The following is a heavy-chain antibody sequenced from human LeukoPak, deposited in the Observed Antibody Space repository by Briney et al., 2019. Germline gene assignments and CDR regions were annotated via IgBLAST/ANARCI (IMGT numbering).Heavy chain of an antibody. V-gene: IGHV4-59*08. CDR2: IYYGGST. Sequence: SETLSLTCTVSGGSISSYYWSWIRQPPGKGLEWIGYIYYGGSTNYNPSLKSRVTISVDTSKNQFSLKLSSVTAADTAVYYCARMHSGYDVFDYWGQGTLVTVSS. J-gene: IGHJ4*02. CDR3: ARMHSGYDVFDY. CDR1: GGSISSYY. D-gene: IGHD5-12*01.